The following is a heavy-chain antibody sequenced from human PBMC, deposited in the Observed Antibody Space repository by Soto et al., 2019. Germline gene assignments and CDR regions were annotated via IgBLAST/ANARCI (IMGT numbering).Heavy chain of an antibody. V-gene: IGHV4-30-2*01. CDR1: GGSISKNGYS. J-gene: IGHJ4*02. D-gene: IGHD4-17*01. CDR2: IYHSGST. CDR3: ARTVTTGPFFDF. Sequence: QLHLQESGSGLVKPSQTLSLTCAVSGGSISKNGYSWSWIRQPPRKGLEWIGYIYHSGSTYYNPSLKCRVGLSVDRSNNRFSLNLSSVTAAVTAVYYCARTVTTGPFFDFWGQGTLVTVSS.